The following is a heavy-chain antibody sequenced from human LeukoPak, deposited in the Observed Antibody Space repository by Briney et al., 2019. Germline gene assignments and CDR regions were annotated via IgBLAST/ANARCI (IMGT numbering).Heavy chain of an antibody. CDR1: GGSISSSSYY. J-gene: IGHJ4*02. CDR3: ARHHFVVVPAAILV. Sequence: PSETLSLTCTVSGGSISSSSYYWGWIRQPPGKGLEWIGSIYYSGSTYYNPSLKSRVTISVDTSKNQFSLKLSSVTAADTAVYYCARHHFVVVPAAILVWGQGTLVTVSS. CDR2: IYYSGST. D-gene: IGHD2-2*01. V-gene: IGHV4-39*01.